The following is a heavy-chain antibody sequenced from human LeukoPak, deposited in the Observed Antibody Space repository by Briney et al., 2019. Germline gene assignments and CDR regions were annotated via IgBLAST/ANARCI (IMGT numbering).Heavy chain of an antibody. CDR2: ISAYNGNT. CDR3: ARDGQTFRSGSYSDPFDY. D-gene: IGHD1-26*01. V-gene: IGHV1-18*01. J-gene: IGHJ4*02. Sequence: ASVKVSCKASGYTFTSYGISWVRQAPGQGLEWMGWISAYNGNTNYAQKLQGRVTMTTDTSTSTAYMELRSLRSDDTAVYYCARDGQTFRSGSYSDPFDYWGQGTLATVSS. CDR1: GYTFTSYG.